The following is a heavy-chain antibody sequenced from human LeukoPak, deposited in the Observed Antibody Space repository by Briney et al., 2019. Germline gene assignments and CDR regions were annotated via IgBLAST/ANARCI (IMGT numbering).Heavy chain of an antibody. Sequence: SETLSLTCTVSGGSISSGGYYWSWIRQHPGKGLEWIGYIYYSGSTYYNPSLKSRVTISVDTSKNQFSLKLSSVTAADTAVYYCARDHMVRQPLWGQGTLVTVSS. CDR1: GGSISSGGYY. CDR2: IYYSGST. CDR3: ARDHMVRQPL. J-gene: IGHJ4*02. D-gene: IGHD3-10*01. V-gene: IGHV4-31*03.